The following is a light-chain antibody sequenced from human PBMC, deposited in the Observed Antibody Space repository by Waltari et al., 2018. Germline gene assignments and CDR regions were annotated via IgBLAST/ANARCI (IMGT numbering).Light chain of an antibody. CDR3: ATWDDSLGGAI. CDR2: RND. J-gene: IGLJ1*01. CDR1: NSNLGSNY. V-gene: IGLV1-47*01. Sequence: QSVLIQPPSVSGTPGQRVTISFSGANSNLGSNYVYWFAHLPGEAPKLLVFRNDQRPSGVPGRFSGSKSGTSASLAISGLQSEDEADFYCATWDDSLGGAIFGPGTKVTVL.